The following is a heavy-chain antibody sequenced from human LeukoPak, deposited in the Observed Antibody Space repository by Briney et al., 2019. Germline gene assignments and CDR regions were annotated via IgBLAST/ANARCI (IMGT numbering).Heavy chain of an antibody. Sequence: SETLSLTCTVSGGSISSSSYYWGWIRQPPGTGLEWIGSIYYSGSTYYNPSLKSRVTISVDTSKNQFSLKLSSVTAADTAVYYCARLWGYHGYYMDVWGKGTTVTVSS. V-gene: IGHV4-39*01. J-gene: IGHJ6*03. CDR1: GGSISSSSYY. CDR2: IYYSGST. D-gene: IGHD5-18*01. CDR3: ARLWGYHGYYMDV.